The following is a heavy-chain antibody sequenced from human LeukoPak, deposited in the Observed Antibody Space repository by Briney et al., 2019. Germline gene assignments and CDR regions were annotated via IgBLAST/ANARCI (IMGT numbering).Heavy chain of an antibody. J-gene: IGHJ4*02. CDR1: GSTFSSYA. D-gene: IGHD3-10*01. V-gene: IGHV3-23*01. CDR2: ISATTGST. Sequence: GGSLRLSCAASGSTFSSYAMSWVRQAPGNGLEWVSTISATTGSTHYADSVKGRFTISRDNSKNTLYLQMNSLRAEDTAVYYCASRSYYPSDGGQGTLVTVSS. CDR3: ASRSYYPSD.